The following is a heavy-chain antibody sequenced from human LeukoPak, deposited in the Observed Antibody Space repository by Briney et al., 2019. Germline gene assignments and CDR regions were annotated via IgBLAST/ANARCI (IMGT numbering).Heavy chain of an antibody. CDR3: ARAPIAAAGTFDY. J-gene: IGHJ4*02. Sequence: GGSLRLSCAASGFTFSSYSMNWVRQAPGKGLEWVSSISSSSSYIYYADSVKGRFTISRDNAKNSLCLQMNSLRAEDTAVYYCARAPIAAAGTFDYWGQGTLVTVSS. CDR2: ISSSSSYI. D-gene: IGHD6-13*01. CDR1: GFTFSSYS. V-gene: IGHV3-21*01.